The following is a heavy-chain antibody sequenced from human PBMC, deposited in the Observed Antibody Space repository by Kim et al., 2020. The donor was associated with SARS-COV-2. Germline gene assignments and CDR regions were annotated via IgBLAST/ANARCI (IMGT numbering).Heavy chain of an antibody. V-gene: IGHV5-10-1*01. D-gene: IGHD6-13*01. CDR1: GYSFTSYW. CDR2: IDPSDSYT. Sequence: GESLKISCKGSGYSFTSYWISWVRQMPGKGLEWMGRIDPSDSYTNYSPSFQGHVTISADKSISTAYLQWSSLKASDTAMYYCARHSSPLYSSSWYGHYYYYGMDVWGQGTTVTVSS. J-gene: IGHJ6*02. CDR3: ARHSSPLYSSSWYGHYYYYGMDV.